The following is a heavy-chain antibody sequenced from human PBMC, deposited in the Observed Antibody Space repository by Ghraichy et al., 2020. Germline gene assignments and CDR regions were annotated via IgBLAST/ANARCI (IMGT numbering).Heavy chain of an antibody. CDR1: GFTFSGSA. V-gene: IGHV3-73*01. CDR3: TRLSYYGSGSPYYYYYYGMDV. D-gene: IGHD3-10*01. CDR2: IRSKANSYAT. J-gene: IGHJ6*02. Sequence: GGSLRLSCAASGFTFSGSAMHWVRQASGKGLEWVGRIRSKANSYATAYAASVKGRFTISRDDSKNTAYLQMNSLKTEDTAVYYCTRLSYYGSGSPYYYYYYGMDVWGQGTTVTVSS.